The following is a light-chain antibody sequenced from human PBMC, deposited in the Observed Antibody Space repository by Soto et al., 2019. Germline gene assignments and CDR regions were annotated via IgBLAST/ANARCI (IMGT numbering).Light chain of an antibody. CDR3: QQYYNYPLT. CDR1: QAISNY. CDR2: AAT. J-gene: IGKJ4*01. Sequence: AIRMTQSPSSFSASTGDRVTITCRASQAISNYLVWYQQKPGKAPKVLIYAATTLQSGVPSRFSGSGSGTDFTLTSSCLQSVDFATYYCQQYYNYPLTFGGGTKVEIK. V-gene: IGKV1-8*01.